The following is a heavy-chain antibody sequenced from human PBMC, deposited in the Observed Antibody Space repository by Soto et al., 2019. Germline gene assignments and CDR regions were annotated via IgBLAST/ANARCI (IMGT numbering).Heavy chain of an antibody. Sequence: PSETLSLTCTVSGGSISSSSYYWGWIRQPPGKGLEWIGSIYYSGSTYYNPSLKSRVTISVDTSKNQFSLKLSSVTAADTAVYYCARHQTKGLWFGDQGYYFDYWGQGTLVTVSS. CDR3: ARHQTKGLWFGDQGYYFDY. J-gene: IGHJ4*02. D-gene: IGHD3-10*01. CDR1: GGSISSSSYY. CDR2: IYYSGST. V-gene: IGHV4-39*01.